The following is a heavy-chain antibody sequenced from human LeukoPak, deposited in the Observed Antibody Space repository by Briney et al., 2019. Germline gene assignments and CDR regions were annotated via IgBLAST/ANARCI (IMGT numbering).Heavy chain of an antibody. J-gene: IGHJ4*02. Sequence: SETLSLTCAVSGGSISSGGYYWSWIRQHPGKGLEWIGYIYYSGSTYYNPSLKSRVTISVDTSKNQFSLKLSSVTAADTAVYYCARENSGWTKAFDYWGQGTLVTVSS. D-gene: IGHD6-19*01. CDR2: IYYSGST. CDR3: ARENSGWTKAFDY. V-gene: IGHV4-31*11. CDR1: GGSISSGGYY.